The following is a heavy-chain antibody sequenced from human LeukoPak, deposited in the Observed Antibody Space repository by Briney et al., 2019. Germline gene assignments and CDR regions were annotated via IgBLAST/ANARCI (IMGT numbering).Heavy chain of an antibody. V-gene: IGHV3-23*01. D-gene: IGHD4-11*01. Sequence: GGSLRLSCAASGFTFTSKAMSWVRQVPGKGLEWVSAISGSGGSTYYADSVKGRFTISRDNSKNTLYLQMNSLRAEDTAVYYTVPNFDFWGQGTLVTVSS. CDR2: ISGSGGST. CDR1: GFTFTSKA. CDR3: VPNFDF. J-gene: IGHJ4*02.